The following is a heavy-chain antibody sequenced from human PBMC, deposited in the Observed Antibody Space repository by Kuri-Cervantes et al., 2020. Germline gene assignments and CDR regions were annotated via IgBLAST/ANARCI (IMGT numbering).Heavy chain of an antibody. CDR1: GFTFNNYG. CDR2: SSGSGGTT. V-gene: IGHV3-23*01. D-gene: IGHD1-26*01. Sequence: GESLKISFAASGFTFNNYGMNWVRQAPGKGLEWASVSSGSGGTTYYADSVKGRFTISRDNAKNSLYLQMNSLRAEDTAVYYCAREGSGGSFPFDYWGQGTLVTVSS. J-gene: IGHJ4*02. CDR3: AREGSGGSFPFDY.